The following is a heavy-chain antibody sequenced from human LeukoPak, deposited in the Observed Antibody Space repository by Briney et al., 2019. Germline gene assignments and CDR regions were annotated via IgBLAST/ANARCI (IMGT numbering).Heavy chain of an antibody. J-gene: IGHJ5*02. Sequence: GGSLKLSCAASGFTFSSYSMNWVRQAPGKGLEWVSSISSSSSYIYYADSVKGRFTTSRDNAKNSLYLQMNSLRAEDTAVYYCARDRDGDFWSGYYTGERWFDPWGQGTLVTVSS. CDR3: ARDRDGDFWSGYYTGERWFDP. V-gene: IGHV3-21*01. D-gene: IGHD3-3*01. CDR2: ISSSSSYI. CDR1: GFTFSSYS.